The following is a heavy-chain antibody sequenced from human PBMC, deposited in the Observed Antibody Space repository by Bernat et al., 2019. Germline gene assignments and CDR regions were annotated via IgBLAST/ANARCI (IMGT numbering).Heavy chain of an antibody. CDR2: IKSKTDGGTT. V-gene: IGHV3-15*01. CDR3: TAERLDCSSTSCHRYYYYGMDV. CDR1: GFTFSNAW. D-gene: IGHD2-2*01. Sequence: EVQLVESGGGLVKPGGSLRLSCAASGFTFSNAWMSWVRQAPGKGLGWVGRIKSKTDGGTTDYAAPVKGRFTISRDDSKNTLYLQMNSLKPEDTALYYCTAERLDCSSTSCHRYYYYGMDVWGQGTTVTVSS. J-gene: IGHJ6*02.